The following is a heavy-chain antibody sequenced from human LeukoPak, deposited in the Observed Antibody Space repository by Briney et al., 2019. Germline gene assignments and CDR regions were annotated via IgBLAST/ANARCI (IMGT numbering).Heavy chain of an antibody. D-gene: IGHD3-10*01. Sequence: GGSLRLSCAASGFTFNNYWIHWVRQVPGKGLVWVSRINNDGSSASYVDSVKGRFTISRDNSKNTLYLQMNSLRAEDTAVYYCARPLGYYDPGDEDAFDIWGQGTMVTVSS. J-gene: IGHJ3*02. CDR2: INNDGSSA. CDR3: ARPLGYYDPGDEDAFDI. V-gene: IGHV3-74*01. CDR1: GFTFNNYW.